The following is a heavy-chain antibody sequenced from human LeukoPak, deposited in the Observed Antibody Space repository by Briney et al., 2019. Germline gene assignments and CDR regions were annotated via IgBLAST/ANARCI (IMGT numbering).Heavy chain of an antibody. CDR3: ARSGIGSSEYSSSFVDY. J-gene: IGHJ4*02. V-gene: IGHV4-31*03. CDR2: VYYSGST. Sequence: SQTLSLTCTVSGGSISSDNYYWTWIRQHPGKGLEWIGYVYYSGSTYYNPSLKSRIRISVDTSKKQFSLKLSSVTAADTAVYYCARSGIGSSEYSSSFVDYWGQGTLVTVSS. D-gene: IGHD6-6*01. CDR1: GGSISSDNYY.